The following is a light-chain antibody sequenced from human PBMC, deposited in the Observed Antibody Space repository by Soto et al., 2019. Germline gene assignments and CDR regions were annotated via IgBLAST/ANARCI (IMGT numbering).Light chain of an antibody. V-gene: IGKV3-20*01. CDR2: GAS. CDR3: QQYGSSPGT. Sequence: EIVLTQSPGTLSLSPRERATLSCRASQSVSSSYLAWYQHKPGQAPRLLIYGASSRATGIPDRFSGSGSGTDFTLTISRLEPEDFAVYYCQQYGSSPGTFGQGTKVDIK. J-gene: IGKJ1*01. CDR1: QSVSSSY.